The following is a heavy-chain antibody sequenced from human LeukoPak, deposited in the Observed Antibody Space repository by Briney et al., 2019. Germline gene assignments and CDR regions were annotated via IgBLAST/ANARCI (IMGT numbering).Heavy chain of an antibody. CDR2: INHSGST. CDR3: ASSDPKGRSGYGWFDA. D-gene: IGHD3-3*01. Sequence: SETLSLTCAVYGGSFSGYYWSWIRQPPGKGLEGIGEINHSGSTNYNPSLKSRVTISVDTSKTQSSLKLSSVTTAETAGYYCASSDPKGRSGYGWFDAWGQGTLVTVSA. V-gene: IGHV4-34*01. CDR1: GGSFSGYY. J-gene: IGHJ5*02.